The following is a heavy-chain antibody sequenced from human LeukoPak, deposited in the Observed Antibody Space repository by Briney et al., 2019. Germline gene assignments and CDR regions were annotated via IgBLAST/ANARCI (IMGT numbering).Heavy chain of an antibody. V-gene: IGHV4-59*01. CDR2: IHYSGST. D-gene: IGHD4-11*01. CDR1: RGSINYYY. J-gene: IGHJ4*02. CDR3: TRDSSPGPQYL. Sequence: SETLSLTCTVSRGSINYYYWNWIRQSPGKGLEWIGYIHYSGSTNYNPSLESRVTISIDTSKTQFSLKLTSVTAADTAMYYCTRDSSPGPQYLWGQGVLVTVSS.